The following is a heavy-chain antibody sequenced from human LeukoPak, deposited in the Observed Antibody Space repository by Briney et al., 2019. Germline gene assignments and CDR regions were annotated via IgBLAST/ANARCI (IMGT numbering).Heavy chain of an antibody. V-gene: IGHV1-18*01. CDR3: ATVVPPPGDILTGYGMDV. CDR1: GYTFTSYG. J-gene: IGHJ6*04. D-gene: IGHD3-9*01. Sequence: GASVKVSCKASGYTFTSYGISWVRQAPGQGLEWMGWISAYNGNTNYAQKLQGRVTMTTDTSASTAYMELRSLRSDDTAVYYCATVVPPPGDILTGYGMDVWGKGTTVTVSS. CDR2: ISAYNGNT.